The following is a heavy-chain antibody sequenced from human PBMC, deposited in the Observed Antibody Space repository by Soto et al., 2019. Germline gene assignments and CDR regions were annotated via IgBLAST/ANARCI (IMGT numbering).Heavy chain of an antibody. CDR1: GGSFSGYY. CDR2: INHSGST. Sequence: SETLSLTCAVYGGSFSGYYWGWIRQPPGKGLEWIGEINHSGSTNYNPSLKSRVTISVDTSKNQFSLKLSSVTAAGTAVYYCACLGAAPVPPPNWYFDLWGRGTLVTVSS. CDR3: ACLGAAPVPPPNWYFDL. V-gene: IGHV4-34*01. D-gene: IGHD1-26*01. J-gene: IGHJ2*01.